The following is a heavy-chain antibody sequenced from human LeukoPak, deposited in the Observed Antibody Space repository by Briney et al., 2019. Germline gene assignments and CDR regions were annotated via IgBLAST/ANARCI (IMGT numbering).Heavy chain of an antibody. CDR2: IHYGGST. CDR3: ARGGYDFWSGFPHWFDP. J-gene: IGHJ5*02. D-gene: IGHD3-3*01. Sequence: SETLSLTCTVSGGSLNAYYWSWVRQPPGRGLEWIADIHYGGSTNYNPSLKSRVTLLVDTSKNEVSLKLTSVTTADTAVYYCARGGYDFWSGFPHWFDPWGQGTLVTVSS. CDR1: GGSLNAYY. V-gene: IGHV4-59*01.